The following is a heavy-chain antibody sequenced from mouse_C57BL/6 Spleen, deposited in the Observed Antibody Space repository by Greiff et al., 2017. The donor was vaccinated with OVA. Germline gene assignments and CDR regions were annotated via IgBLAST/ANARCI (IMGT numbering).Heavy chain of an antibody. Sequence: EVQGVESGGGLVQPKGSLKLSCAASGFSFNTYAMNWVRQAPGKGLEWVARIRSKSNNYATYYADSVKDRFTISRDDSESMLYLQMNNLKTEDTAMYYCVRHRDWYFDVWGTGTTVTVSS. J-gene: IGHJ1*03. CDR3: VRHRDWYFDV. CDR2: IRSKSNNYAT. CDR1: GFSFNTYA. V-gene: IGHV10-1*01.